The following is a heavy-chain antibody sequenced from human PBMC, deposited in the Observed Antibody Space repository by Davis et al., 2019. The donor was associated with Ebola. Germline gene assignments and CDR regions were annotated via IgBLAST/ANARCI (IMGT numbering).Heavy chain of an antibody. D-gene: IGHD1-14*01. CDR2: IKQDGSAT. V-gene: IGHV3-7*03. Sequence: GESLKISCAASGFIFSDSWMNWVRQAPGKGLEWVANIKQDGSATNYVESVRGRFSISRDNAKNSLYLQMNSLRAEDTAVYYCARRTGYWGQGTLVTVSS. CDR3: ARRTGY. J-gene: IGHJ4*02. CDR1: GFIFSDSW.